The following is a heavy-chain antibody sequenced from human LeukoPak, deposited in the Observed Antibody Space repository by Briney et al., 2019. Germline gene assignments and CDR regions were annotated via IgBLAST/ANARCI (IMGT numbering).Heavy chain of an antibody. CDR2: IIPIFGTA. Sequence: ASVKVSCKAPGGTFSSYAISWVRQAPGQGLEWMGGIIPIFGTANYAQKFQGRVTITADESTSTAYMELSSLRSEDTAVYYCAREQWLVQGGYYYYYGMDVWGQGTTVTVSS. CDR1: GGTFSSYA. V-gene: IGHV1-69*13. J-gene: IGHJ6*02. CDR3: AREQWLVQGGYYYYYGMDV. D-gene: IGHD6-19*01.